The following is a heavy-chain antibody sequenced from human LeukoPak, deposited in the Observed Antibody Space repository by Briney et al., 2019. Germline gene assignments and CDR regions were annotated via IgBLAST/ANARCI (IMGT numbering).Heavy chain of an antibody. CDR1: GYSFTSYW. V-gene: IGHV5-51*01. J-gene: IGHJ5*02. CDR2: IYPGDSDT. D-gene: IGHD2-21*02. Sequence: GESLKISCKGSGYSFTSYWIGWVRQMPGKGLEWMGIIYPGDSDTTYRPSFEGQVSISADRSISTAYLQWNSLKASDTAMYCARWSDFRNWFDPWGLGTLVTVSA. CDR3: ARWSDFRNWFDP.